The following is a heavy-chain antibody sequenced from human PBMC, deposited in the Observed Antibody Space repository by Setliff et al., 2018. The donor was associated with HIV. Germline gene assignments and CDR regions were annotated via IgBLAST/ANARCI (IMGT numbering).Heavy chain of an antibody. D-gene: IGHD3-3*01. J-gene: IGHJ4*02. CDR1: GGSIKNGPSS. V-gene: IGHV4-61*09. CDR3: ASSTRKYFDFWSDTHTTYPPYYFDY. CDR2: IYTSGTT. Sequence: PSETLSLTCSVSGGSIKNGPSSWTWIRQPAGKGLEWIGHIYTSGTTIYNSSLNSRVTISVDTSKNQFSLKLTSVTAADTAVYYCASSTRKYFDFWSDTHTTYPPYYFDYWGQGTLVTVSS.